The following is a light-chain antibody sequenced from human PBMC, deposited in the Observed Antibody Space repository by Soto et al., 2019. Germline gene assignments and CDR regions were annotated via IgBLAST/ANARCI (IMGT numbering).Light chain of an antibody. CDR1: QSIASW. CDR3: QQYNSYSGT. J-gene: IGKJ2*01. CDR2: KAS. V-gene: IGKV1-5*03. Sequence: DIQMTQSPSTLSASVGDRVTITCRASQSIASWLAWYQQKPGKAPKLLIYKASDLESGVPSRFSGSGSGTECTLTISSLQPDDFATYYCQQYNSYSGTFGQGTKVDI.